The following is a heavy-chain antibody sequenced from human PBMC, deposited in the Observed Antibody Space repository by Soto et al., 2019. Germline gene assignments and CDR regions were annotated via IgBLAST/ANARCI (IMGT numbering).Heavy chain of an antibody. CDR3: ARDRLDCSSTSCYSYYMDV. J-gene: IGHJ6*03. CDR2: IYYSGST. CDR1: GGSISSGGYY. D-gene: IGHD2-2*01. V-gene: IGHV4-31*03. Sequence: SETLSLTCTVSGGSISSGGYYWSWIRQHPGKGLEWIGYIYYSGSTYYNPSLKSRVTISVDTSKNQFSLKLSSVTAADTAVYYCARDRLDCSSTSCYSYYMDVWGKGTTVTVSS.